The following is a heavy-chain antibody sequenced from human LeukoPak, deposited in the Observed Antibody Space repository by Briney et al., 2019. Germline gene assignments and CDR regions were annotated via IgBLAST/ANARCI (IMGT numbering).Heavy chain of an antibody. J-gene: IGHJ4*02. CDR2: INPNSGDT. V-gene: IGHV1-2*02. Sequence: ASVKVSCKASGYTFTSYGISWVRQAPGQGLEWMGWINPNSGDTNYAQKFQGRVTMTRDMSISTAYMELSRLRSDDTAVYYCARGGPSRGSGFYYFDYWGQGTLVTVSS. CDR3: ARGGPSRGSGFYYFDY. D-gene: IGHD6-19*01. CDR1: GYTFTSYG.